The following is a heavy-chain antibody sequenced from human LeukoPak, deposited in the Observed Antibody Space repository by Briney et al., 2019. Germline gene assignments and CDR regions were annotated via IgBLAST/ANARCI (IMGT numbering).Heavy chain of an antibody. CDR3: ARVGATVAFDI. CDR2: ISSNGGST. V-gene: IGHV3-64*01. CDR1: GFIFSSYA. J-gene: IGHJ3*02. D-gene: IGHD1-26*01. Sequence: GGSLRLSCAASGFIFSSYAMHWVRQGPGKGLEYVSAISSNGGSTYYANSVKGRFTISRDNSKNTLYLQMGSLRAEDMAVYYCARVGATVAFDIWGQGTMVTVSS.